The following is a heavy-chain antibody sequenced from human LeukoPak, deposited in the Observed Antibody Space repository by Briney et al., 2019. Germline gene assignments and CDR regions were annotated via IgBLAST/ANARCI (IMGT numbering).Heavy chain of an antibody. CDR2: IRYDGSNK. J-gene: IGHJ4*02. CDR1: GFTFSSYA. Sequence: PGGSLRLSCAASGFTFSSYAMHWVRQAPGKGLEWVAFIRYDGSNKYYTDSVKGRFTISRDNSKNTLYLQMNSLRAEDTAIYYCARVEFAYSSGWTGFDYWGQGTLVTVSS. D-gene: IGHD6-19*01. V-gene: IGHV3-30*02. CDR3: ARVEFAYSSGWTGFDY.